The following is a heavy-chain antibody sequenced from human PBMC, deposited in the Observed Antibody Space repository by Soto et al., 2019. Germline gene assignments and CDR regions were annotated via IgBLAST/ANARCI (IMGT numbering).Heavy chain of an antibody. V-gene: IGHV4-39*01. J-gene: IGHJ5*02. Sequence: PSETLSLTCTVSGGSISSSSYYWGWIRPPPWKGLEWIGSIYYSGSTYYNPYLKSRVTISVETSKNQFSLKLSSVTAADTAVYYCARPQSDFWSGYGYAWFGPWGQGTLVPVSP. CDR1: GGSISSSSYY. D-gene: IGHD3-3*01. CDR3: ARPQSDFWSGYGYAWFGP. CDR2: IYYSGST.